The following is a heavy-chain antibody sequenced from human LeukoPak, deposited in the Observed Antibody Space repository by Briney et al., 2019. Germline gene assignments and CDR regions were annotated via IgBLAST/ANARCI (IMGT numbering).Heavy chain of an antibody. CDR1: GYTFTGYY. V-gene: IGHV1-2*02. CDR3: ARLGIAASGDAY. CDR2: INPNSAGT. D-gene: IGHD6-13*01. J-gene: IGHJ4*02. Sequence: ASVKVSCKASGYTFTGYYMHWVRQAPGQGLEWMGWINPNSAGTNYAQRFQGRVTMTRDSSISPAYMELSRLTSDDTAVYYCARLGIAASGDAYLGQGTLVTVSS.